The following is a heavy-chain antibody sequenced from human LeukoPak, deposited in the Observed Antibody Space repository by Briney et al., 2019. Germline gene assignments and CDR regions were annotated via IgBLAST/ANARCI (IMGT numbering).Heavy chain of an antibody. J-gene: IGHJ6*02. V-gene: IGHV3-7*01. CDR1: GFTFSSYW. CDR3: ARDQYHHNNYYDSSGAYYYYYGMDV. Sequence: GGSLRLSCAASGFTFSSYWMSWVRQAPGKGLEWVANIKQDGSEKYYVDSVKGRFTISRDNAKNSLYLQMNSLRAEDTAVYYCARDQYHHNNYYDSSGAYYYYYGMDVWGQGTTVTVSS. D-gene: IGHD3-22*01. CDR2: IKQDGSEK.